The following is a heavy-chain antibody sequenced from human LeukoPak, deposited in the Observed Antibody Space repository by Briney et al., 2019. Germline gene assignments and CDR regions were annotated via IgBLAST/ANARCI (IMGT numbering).Heavy chain of an antibody. CDR2: IKQDGSEK. CDR1: GFTFSSYW. CDR3: ARVKDGKGVFWDFDY. Sequence: PGGSLRLSCAASGFTFSSYWMSWVRQAPGKGLEWVANIKQDGSEKYYVDSVKGRFTIPRDNAKNSLYLQMNSLRAEDTAVYYCARVKDGKGVFWDFDYWGQGTLVTVSS. J-gene: IGHJ4*02. D-gene: IGHD5-24*01. V-gene: IGHV3-7*01.